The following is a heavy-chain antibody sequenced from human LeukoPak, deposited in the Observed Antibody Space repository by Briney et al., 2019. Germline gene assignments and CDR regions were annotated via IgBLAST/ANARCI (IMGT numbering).Heavy chain of an antibody. V-gene: IGHV3-30*14. CDR2: ISYEGRSK. D-gene: IGHD3/OR15-3a*01. J-gene: IGHJ5*02. CDR3: ARDSDFWTDRSLPGVLDS. Sequence: GGSLRLSCAASGYIFSTYGMHWVRQAPGKGLEWLGRISYEGRSKLYLDSVKGRITISRDNSRNTLFLQLHSLRLEDRGVYFCARDSDFWTDRSLPGVLDSWGQGALVTVSS. CDR1: GYIFSTYG.